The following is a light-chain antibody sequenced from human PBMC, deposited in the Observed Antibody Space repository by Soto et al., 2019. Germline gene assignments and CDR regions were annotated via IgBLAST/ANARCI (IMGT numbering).Light chain of an antibody. CDR1: QSISSW. CDR3: QYYNNYCWT. Sequence: DVQLTQSPSTLSASVGDRVTITCRASQSISSWLAWYQQKPGKAPKSLIYKTSNLESGVPSRFSGSGSGTEFTLTISSLQPDDFATYYCQYYNNYCWTFGQGTKVEIK. J-gene: IGKJ1*01. V-gene: IGKV1-5*03. CDR2: KTS.